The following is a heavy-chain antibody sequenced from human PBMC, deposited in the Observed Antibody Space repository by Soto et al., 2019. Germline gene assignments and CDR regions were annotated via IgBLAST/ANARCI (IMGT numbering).Heavy chain of an antibody. CDR2: FKWNSGDV. J-gene: IGHJ6*02. Sequence: GGSLRLSCAASGFTFGDYAMHWVRQFPGKGLEWVSGFKWNSGDVGYADSVKGRFTISRDNARNSLYLQMNSLRPEDTAVYYCAKDRSSGSPYYGMDFWGQGTMVTASS. D-gene: IGHD3-10*01. V-gene: IGHV3-9*01. CDR3: AKDRSSGSPYYGMDF. CDR1: GFTFGDYA.